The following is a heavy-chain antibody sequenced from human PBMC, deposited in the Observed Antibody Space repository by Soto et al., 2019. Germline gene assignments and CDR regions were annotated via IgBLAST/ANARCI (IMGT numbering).Heavy chain of an antibody. D-gene: IGHD6-19*01. V-gene: IGHV3-30-3*01. CDR3: ARDGRRYSSGLVPDY. CDR2: ISNDGSNK. J-gene: IGHJ4*02. Sequence: QVQLVESGGGVVQPGRSLRLSCAASGFTFSSYAMHWVRQAPGKGLEWVAVISNDGSNKYYADSVKGRFTISRDNSKNTLYLQMNSLRAEDTAVYYCARDGRRYSSGLVPDYWGQGTLVTVSS. CDR1: GFTFSSYA.